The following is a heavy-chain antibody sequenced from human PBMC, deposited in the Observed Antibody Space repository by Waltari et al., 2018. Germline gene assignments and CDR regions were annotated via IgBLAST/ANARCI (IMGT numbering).Heavy chain of an antibody. CDR1: GFNFADYA. V-gene: IGHV3-9*01. J-gene: IGHJ4*02. D-gene: IGHD4-4*01. Sequence: EAQLVESGGGLVQPGRSRRLSCAASGFNFADYAMHWVRQAPGKGLEWVSGISGNGAKIVYVDSVKGRFTISRDNAKNSLYLQMNSLRTEDTALYYCATNSYWGQGTLVTVSS. CDR3: ATNSY. CDR2: ISGNGAKI.